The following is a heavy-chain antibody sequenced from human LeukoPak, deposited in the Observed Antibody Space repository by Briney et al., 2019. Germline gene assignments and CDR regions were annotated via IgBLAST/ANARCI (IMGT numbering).Heavy chain of an antibody. V-gene: IGHV3-53*01. J-gene: IGHJ3*02. CDR2: IYSGGST. CDR3: ARVAYDSSGYYPDAFDI. Sequence: GGSLRLSCAASGFTVSSNYMSWVRQAPGRGLEWLSVIYSGGSTDHADSVKGRFTISRDNSKNTLYLQMNSLRAEDTAVYYCARVAYDSSGYYPDAFDIWGQGTMVTVSS. D-gene: IGHD3-22*01. CDR1: GFTVSSNY.